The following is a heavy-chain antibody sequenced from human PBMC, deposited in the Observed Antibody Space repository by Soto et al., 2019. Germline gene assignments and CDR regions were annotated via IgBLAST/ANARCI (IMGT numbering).Heavy chain of an antibody. V-gene: IGHV1-69*06. CDR2: IIPVYGRS. Sequence: QAQLVQSGAEVKKPGSSVKVSCKASGGTFNSYTINWVRLAPGQGLEWMGAIIPVYGRSTYAQMFQGRVTFTADKSTNTIYMELSSLRSDDTAVYFCTRSGGYSYNLAFDHWCQGTLVTVSS. D-gene: IGHD5-18*01. CDR3: TRSGGYSYNLAFDH. J-gene: IGHJ5*02. CDR1: GGTFNSYT.